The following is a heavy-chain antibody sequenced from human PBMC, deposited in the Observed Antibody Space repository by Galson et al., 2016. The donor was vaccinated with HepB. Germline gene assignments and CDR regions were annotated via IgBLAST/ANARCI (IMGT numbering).Heavy chain of an antibody. Sequence: SLRLSCAASGVTVSNNYMSWVRQAPGKGLEWVSLIYSGGSTYYADSVKGRFTISRDNSKNTVYLQMNSLKIEDTAVYYCTTLGALDYWGQGTLVFVSS. CDR1: GVTVSNNY. CDR2: IYSGGST. CDR3: TTLGALDY. J-gene: IGHJ4*01. D-gene: IGHD3-16*01. V-gene: IGHV3-66*04.